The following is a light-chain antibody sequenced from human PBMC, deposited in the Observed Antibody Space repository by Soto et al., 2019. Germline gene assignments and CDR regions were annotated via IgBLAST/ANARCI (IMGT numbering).Light chain of an antibody. V-gene: IGLV1-40*01. CDR1: SSNIGAGYD. Sequence: QPVLTQPPSVSGAPGQRVTISCTGSSSNIGAGYDLHWYQQLPGTAPKLLIYGNSNRPSGVPDRFSGSKSGTSASLAITGLQAEYEADYYCQSYDSSLSGSIFGGGTKVTVL. J-gene: IGLJ2*01. CDR3: QSYDSSLSGSI. CDR2: GNS.